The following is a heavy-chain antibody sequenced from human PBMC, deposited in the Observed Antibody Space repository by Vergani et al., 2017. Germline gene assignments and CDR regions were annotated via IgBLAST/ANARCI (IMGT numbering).Heavy chain of an antibody. V-gene: IGHV3-48*02. CDR1: GFTFSSYS. CDR2: ISSSSSTI. Sequence: EVQLVESGGGLVQPGGSLRLSCAASGFTFSSYSMNWVRQASGKGLEWVSYISSSSSTIYYADSVKGRFTISRDNAKNSLYLQMNSLRDEDTAVYYCASLDHKVAGTWDAFDIWGQGTMVTVSS. D-gene: IGHD6-19*01. CDR3: ASLDHKVAGTWDAFDI. J-gene: IGHJ3*02.